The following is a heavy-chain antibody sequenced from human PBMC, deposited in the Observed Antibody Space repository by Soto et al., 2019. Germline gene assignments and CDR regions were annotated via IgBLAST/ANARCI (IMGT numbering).Heavy chain of an antibody. CDR1: GYIFTDYY. CDR3: ARSLSTIGARLDY. CDR2: INPNTGGT. Sequence: ASVKVSCKASGYIFTDYYLRWVRQAPGQGLEYMGWINPNTGGTKYSQRFQGRVTMTGGTLLLNWLTSDDTAVYYCARSLSTIGARLDYWGQGTLVTVSS. D-gene: IGHD6-6*01. V-gene: IGHV1-2*02. J-gene: IGHJ4*01.